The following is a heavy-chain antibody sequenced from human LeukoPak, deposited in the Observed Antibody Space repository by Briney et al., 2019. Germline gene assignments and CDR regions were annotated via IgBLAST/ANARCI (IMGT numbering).Heavy chain of an antibody. V-gene: IGHV3-21*01. CDR1: GFTFSSYS. D-gene: IGHD3-10*01. Sequence: GGSLRLSCAASGFTFSSYSMNWVRQAPGKGLEWVSSISSSSSYIYYADSVKGRFTISRDNAKNSLYLQMNSLRAEDTAVYYCARDGFHYYGSGSYYKNYYYYYMDVWGKGTTVTVSS. CDR2: ISSSSSYI. J-gene: IGHJ6*03. CDR3: ARDGFHYYGSGSYYKNYYYYYMDV.